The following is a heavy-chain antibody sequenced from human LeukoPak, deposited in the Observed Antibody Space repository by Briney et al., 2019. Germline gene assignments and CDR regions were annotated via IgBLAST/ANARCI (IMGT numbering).Heavy chain of an antibody. D-gene: IGHD2-15*01. J-gene: IGHJ4*02. CDR1: GITFSSYW. Sequence: GGSLRLSCAVSGITFSSYWMHWVRQDPGRGLLWVSRINTQGTYTNYADSVKGRFTISRDNVKNTLYLQVSSLRADDTAVYYCVIDLGDYNDFWGQGTLVSVSS. CDR3: VIDLGDYNDF. CDR2: INTQGTYT. V-gene: IGHV3-74*01.